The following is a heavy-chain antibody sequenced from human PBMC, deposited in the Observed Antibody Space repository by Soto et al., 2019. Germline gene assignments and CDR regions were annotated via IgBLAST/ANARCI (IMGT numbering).Heavy chain of an antibody. CDR3: AIQQVTPEVRFDY. V-gene: IGHV3-53*01. CDR1: GFTVSSNY. D-gene: IGHD4-4*01. J-gene: IGHJ4*02. CDR2: IYSGGST. Sequence: GGSLRLSCAASGFTVSSNYMSWVRQAPGKGLEWVSVIYSGGSTYYADSVKGRFTISRDNSKNTLYLQMNSLRAEDTAVYYCAIQQVTPEVRFDYWGQGTPVTVSS.